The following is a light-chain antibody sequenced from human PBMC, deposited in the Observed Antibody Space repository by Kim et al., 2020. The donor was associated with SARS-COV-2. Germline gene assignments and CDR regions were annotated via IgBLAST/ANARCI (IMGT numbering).Light chain of an antibody. CDR1: GSNIGAGHY. Sequence: PGAGRGSNIGAGHYGPWYPPLPGTAPTCHICGDRNRPSGVPDRFSGSKSGTSASLAITGLQAEDEADYYCQSYDSSLSGSVFGGGTQLTVL. V-gene: IGLV1-40*01. CDR2: GDR. J-gene: IGLJ2*01. CDR3: QSYDSSLSGSV.